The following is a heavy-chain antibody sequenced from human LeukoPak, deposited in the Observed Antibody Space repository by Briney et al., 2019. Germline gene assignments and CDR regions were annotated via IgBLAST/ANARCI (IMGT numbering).Heavy chain of an antibody. Sequence: QSGGSLRLSCAASGFTFSAYAISWVRQAPGKGLEWVSATSGSGGITYYADSVKGRFTISRGNSKNTLYLQMNSLRAEDTAVYYCAKHDPRRVVITNWFDPWGQGTLVTVSS. V-gene: IGHV3-23*01. D-gene: IGHD2-15*01. J-gene: IGHJ5*02. CDR2: TSGSGGIT. CDR1: GFTFSAYA. CDR3: AKHDPRRVVITNWFDP.